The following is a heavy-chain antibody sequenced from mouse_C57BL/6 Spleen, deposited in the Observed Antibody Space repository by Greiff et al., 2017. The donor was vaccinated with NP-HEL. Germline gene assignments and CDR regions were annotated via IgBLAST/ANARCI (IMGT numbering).Heavy chain of an antibody. D-gene: IGHD2-5*01. V-gene: IGHV5-17*01. CDR3: ARPRYSNSYFDY. Sequence: EVHLVESGGGLVKPGGSLKLSCAASGFTFSDYGMHWVRQAPEKGLEWVAYISSGSSTIYYADTVKGRFTISRDNAKNTLFLQMTSLRSEDTAMYYCARPRYSNSYFDYWGQGTTLTVSS. CDR1: GFTFSDYG. J-gene: IGHJ2*01. CDR2: ISSGSSTI.